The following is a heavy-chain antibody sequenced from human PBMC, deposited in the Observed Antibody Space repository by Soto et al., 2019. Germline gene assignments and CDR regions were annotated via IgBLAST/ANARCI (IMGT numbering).Heavy chain of an antibody. CDR3: ARARSYYDILTGYFNAYYYGMDV. V-gene: IGHV4-4*02. CDR2: IYHSGST. CDR1: GGSISSSNW. Sequence: SETLSLTCAVSGGSISSSNWWSWVRQPPGKGLEWIGEIYHSGSTNYNPSLKSRVTISVDKSKNQFSLKLSSVTAADTAVYYCARARSYYDILTGYFNAYYYGMDVWGQGTTVTVSS. J-gene: IGHJ6*02. D-gene: IGHD3-9*01.